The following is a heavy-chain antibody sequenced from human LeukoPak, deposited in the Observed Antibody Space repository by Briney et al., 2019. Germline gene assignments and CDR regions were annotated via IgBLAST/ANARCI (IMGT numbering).Heavy chain of an antibody. V-gene: IGHV3-23*01. D-gene: IGHD3-3*01. CDR1: GFTFSNYA. J-gene: IGHJ4*02. Sequence: GGSLRLSCAASGFTFSNYAMTWVRQAPGKGLDWLTTSGSDGNTYYSDSVKGRFTTSRDNSKSTLYLQMNSLRAEDTAIYYCARDVGPEGFFFGFWGQGTLVTVSS. CDR3: ARDVGPEGFFFGF. CDR2: TSGSDGNT.